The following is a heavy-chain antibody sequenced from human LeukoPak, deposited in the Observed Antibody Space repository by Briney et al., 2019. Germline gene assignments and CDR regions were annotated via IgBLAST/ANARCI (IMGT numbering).Heavy chain of an antibody. V-gene: IGHV3-33*01. D-gene: IGHD3-10*01. CDR3: ARANYGSGSNYYYGLDV. Sequence: GRPLRLSCGASGFTFSIYGMHWVRQAPGKGPEWVAVIWFDGSNKYYADSVKGRFTISRDNSKNTLYLQINSLRAEDTAVYYCARANYGSGSNYYYGLDVWGQGTTVTVSS. CDR2: IWFDGSNK. CDR1: GFTFSIYG. J-gene: IGHJ6*02.